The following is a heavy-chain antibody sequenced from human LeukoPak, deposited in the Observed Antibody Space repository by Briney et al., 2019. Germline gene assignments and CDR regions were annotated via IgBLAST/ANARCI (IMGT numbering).Heavy chain of an antibody. CDR3: ARDPGGPYYFDY. J-gene: IGHJ4*02. CDR1: GFTFSSYW. Sequence: GGSLRLSCAASGFTFSSYWMHWVRHAPGKGLVWVSRINTDGSSTSYADSVKGRLTISRDNAKNTLYLQMFSLRAEDTAVYYCARDPGGPYYFDYWGQGTLVTVSS. V-gene: IGHV3-74*01. CDR2: INTDGSST.